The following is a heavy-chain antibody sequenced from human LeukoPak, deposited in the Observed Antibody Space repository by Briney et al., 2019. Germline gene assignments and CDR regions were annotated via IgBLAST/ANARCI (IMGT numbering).Heavy chain of an antibody. CDR1: GFTFSSYA. CDR2: ISYDGSNK. Sequence: PGRSLRLSCAASGFTFSSYAMHWVRQAPGKGLEWVAVISYDGSNKYYADSVKGRFTISRDNSQNTLCLQMNSLRAEDTAVYYCARDGPSYGDYVRKPFDYWGQGTLVTVSS. V-gene: IGHV3-30-3*01. CDR3: ARDGPSYGDYVRKPFDY. J-gene: IGHJ4*02. D-gene: IGHD4-17*01.